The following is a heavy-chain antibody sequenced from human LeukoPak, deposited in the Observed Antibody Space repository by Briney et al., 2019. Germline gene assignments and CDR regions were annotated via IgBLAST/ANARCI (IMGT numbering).Heavy chain of an antibody. J-gene: IGHJ4*02. CDR3: ASGAGYAYY. CDR1: GGSFSGYY. Sequence: KSSETLSLTCAVYGGSFSGYYCSWIRQPPGKGLEWIGEINHSGSTNYNPSLKSRVTISVDTSKNQVSLKLSSVTAADTAVYYCASGAGYAYYWGQGTLVTVSS. D-gene: IGHD3-16*01. CDR2: INHSGST. V-gene: IGHV4-34*01.